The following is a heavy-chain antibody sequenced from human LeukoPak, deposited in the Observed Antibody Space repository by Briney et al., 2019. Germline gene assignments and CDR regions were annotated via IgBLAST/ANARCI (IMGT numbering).Heavy chain of an antibody. J-gene: IGHJ4*02. CDR1: GYTFTVYS. V-gene: IGHV7-4-1*02. D-gene: IGHD3-16*01. CDR2: ITTSTGKP. Sequence: VKVSCKASGYTFTVYSINWLRQAPGQGLEWMGWITTSTGKPTYAQGFTGRFVFSLDTSVSTTYLHINSLKAEDTAVYYCARDASMINFDYWGQGSLVTVSS. CDR3: ARDASMINFDY.